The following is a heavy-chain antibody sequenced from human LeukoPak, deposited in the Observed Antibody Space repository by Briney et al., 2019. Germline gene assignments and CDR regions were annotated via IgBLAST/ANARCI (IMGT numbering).Heavy chain of an antibody. Sequence: SGGSLRLSCAASGFTFSSYGMHWVRQAPGKGLEWVTFIRYDGSNKFYTNSVKGRFTISRDNSKHTLYLQMDSLRAEDTAVYYCAKNRGYGDYYFDYWGQGTLVTVSS. J-gene: IGHJ4*02. D-gene: IGHD4-17*01. CDR1: GFTFSSYG. V-gene: IGHV3-30*02. CDR3: AKNRGYGDYYFDY. CDR2: IRYDGSNK.